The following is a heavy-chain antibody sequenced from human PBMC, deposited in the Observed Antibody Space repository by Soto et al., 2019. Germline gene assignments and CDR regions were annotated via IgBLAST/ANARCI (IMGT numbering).Heavy chain of an antibody. J-gene: IGHJ5*02. CDR1: GFTFDDYA. V-gene: IGHV3-9*01. Sequence: GGSLRLSCAASGFTFDDYAMHWVRQAPGKGLGWVSGISWNSGSIGYADSVKGRFTISRDNAKNSLYLQMNSLRAEDTALYYCAKESNTYDFWSGYYRQLNWFDPWGQGTLVTVSS. CDR3: AKESNTYDFWSGYYRQLNWFDP. CDR2: ISWNSGSI. D-gene: IGHD3-3*01.